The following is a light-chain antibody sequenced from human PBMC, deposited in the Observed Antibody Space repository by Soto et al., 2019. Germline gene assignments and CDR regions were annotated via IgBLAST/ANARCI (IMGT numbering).Light chain of an antibody. CDR2: GSS. CDR1: PSVSNKY. J-gene: IGKJ2*01. Sequence: EVVLTQSPGTLSLSPGERATLSCRSSPSVSNKYLAWYQQKPGQAPRLLIFGSSDRATGIPDRFSGSGSGTDFTLTISRLETEDCAVYYCQQYGSSPPYTFGKGTKLESK. V-gene: IGKV3-20*01. CDR3: QQYGSSPPYT.